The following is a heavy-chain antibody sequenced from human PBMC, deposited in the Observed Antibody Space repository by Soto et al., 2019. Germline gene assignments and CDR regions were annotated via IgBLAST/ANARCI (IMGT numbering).Heavy chain of an antibody. CDR3: AKGGDIVVVPAAWARSYYGMEV. J-gene: IGHJ6*02. Sequence: SVKVSCKASGCTFSSYAISWVRQAPGQGLEWMGGIIPIFGTANYAQKFQGRVTITADESTSTAYMELGSLRSEDTAVYYCAKGGDIVVVPAAWARSYYGMEVWGQGTTVIVSS. V-gene: IGHV1-69*13. CDR2: IIPIFGTA. D-gene: IGHD2-2*01. CDR1: GCTFSSYA.